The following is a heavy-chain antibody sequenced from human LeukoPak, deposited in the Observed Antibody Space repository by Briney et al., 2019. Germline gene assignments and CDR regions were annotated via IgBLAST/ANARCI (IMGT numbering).Heavy chain of an antibody. CDR3: AGLWGGSRPPDY. V-gene: IGHV4-39*01. D-gene: IGHD3-3*01. CDR2: IAYTGST. CDR1: GPSISSGGYE. J-gene: IGHJ4*02. Sequence: SETLSLTSTVAGPSISSGGYEWGWTRQPPGKGLEWIGSIAYTGSTYYNPSLKSRVTISIDTSKKQLSLKLSSVTAADTAVYYWAGLWGGSRPPDYWGQGTLVTVSS.